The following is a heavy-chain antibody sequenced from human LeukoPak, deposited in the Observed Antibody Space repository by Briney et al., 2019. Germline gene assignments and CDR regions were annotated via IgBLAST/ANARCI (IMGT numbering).Heavy chain of an antibody. J-gene: IGHJ3*02. CDR1: GGSTSSSNW. CDR2: IYHSGST. Sequence: PSETLSLTCAVSGGSTSSSNWWSWVRQPPGKGLEWIGEIYHSGSTNYNPSLKSRVTISVDKSKNQFSLKLSSVTAADTAVYYCARDRTYYYDSSGPHDAFDIWGQGTMVTVSS. V-gene: IGHV4-4*02. D-gene: IGHD3-22*01. CDR3: ARDRTYYYDSSGPHDAFDI.